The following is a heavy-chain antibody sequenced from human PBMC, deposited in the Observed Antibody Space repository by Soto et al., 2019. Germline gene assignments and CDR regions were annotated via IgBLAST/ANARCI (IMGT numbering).Heavy chain of an antibody. V-gene: IGHV4-34*01. CDR3: ARAELGRHDYAETPHKRWFDP. CDR1: GGSFSGYY. Sequence: SETLSLTCSAYGGSFSGYYWSWIRQPPGKGLEWIGEINHSGSTNYNPSLKSRVTISVDTSKNQFSLKLSSVTAADTAVYYCARAELGRHDYAETPHKRWFDPWGQGSLVT. J-gene: IGHJ5*02. CDR2: INHSGST. D-gene: IGHD4-17*01.